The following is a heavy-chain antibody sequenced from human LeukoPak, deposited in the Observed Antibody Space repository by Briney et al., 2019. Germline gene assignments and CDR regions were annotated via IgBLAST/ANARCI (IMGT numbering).Heavy chain of an antibody. CDR1: GFTFSHYA. CDR2: ISGSGANT. D-gene: IGHD4-11*01. V-gene: IGHV3-23*01. CDR3: AKSSEYNNYGIDY. Sequence: GGSLRLSCAASGFTFSHYAMSWVRQAPGKGLEWVSGISGSGANTYYADSVKGRFTISRDNSKSTLYLQMSSLRAEGTALYYCAKSSEYNNYGIDYWGQGTLVTVSS. J-gene: IGHJ4*02.